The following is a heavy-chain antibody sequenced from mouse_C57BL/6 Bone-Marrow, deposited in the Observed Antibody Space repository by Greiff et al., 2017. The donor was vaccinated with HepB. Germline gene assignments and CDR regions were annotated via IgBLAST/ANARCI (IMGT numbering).Heavy chain of an antibody. CDR3: ARMRFDYYDY. D-gene: IGHD1-1*01. Sequence: EVNVVESGGGLVKPGGSLKLSCAVSGFTFSDYGMHWVRQAPEKGLEWVAYISSGSSTIYYADTVKGRFTISRDNAKNTLFLQMTSLRSEDTAMYYCARMRFDYYDYWGQGTTLTVSS. CDR1: GFTFSDYG. J-gene: IGHJ2*01. CDR2: ISSGSSTI. V-gene: IGHV5-17*01.